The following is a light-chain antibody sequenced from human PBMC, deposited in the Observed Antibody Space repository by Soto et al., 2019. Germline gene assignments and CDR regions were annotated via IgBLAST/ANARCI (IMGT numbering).Light chain of an antibody. Sequence: EFVLTQSPGTLSLSPGDGATLSCRASQSVSSSYLAWYQQKPGQAPRLLIYGASSRATGIPDRFSGSGSGTDFTLIISRLEPEDFAVYYCQQYGTSPLTFGGGTKVEIK. CDR2: GAS. CDR3: QQYGTSPLT. J-gene: IGKJ4*01. V-gene: IGKV3-20*01. CDR1: QSVSSSY.